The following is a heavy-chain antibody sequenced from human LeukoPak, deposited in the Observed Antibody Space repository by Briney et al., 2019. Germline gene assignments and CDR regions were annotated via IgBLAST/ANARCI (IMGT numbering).Heavy chain of an antibody. J-gene: IGHJ4*02. CDR2: IYYSGSP. V-gene: IGHV4-59*01. D-gene: IGHD5-12*01. CDR3: ARDVEGAAIGHFFHY. CDR1: GGSLSTYY. Sequence: ASETLSLTCSVSGGSLSTYYWSWIRQPPGKGLEWIGYIYYSGSPYYNPSLESRLTISVDTSQDQFSLNLSSVTAADTAVYYCARDVEGAAIGHFFHYWGQGILVTVSS.